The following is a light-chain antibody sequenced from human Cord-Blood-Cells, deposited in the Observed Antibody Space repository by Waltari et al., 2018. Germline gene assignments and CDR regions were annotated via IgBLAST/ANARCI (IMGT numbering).Light chain of an antibody. V-gene: IGKV1-8*01. Sequence: AIRMTQSPSSLSASTGDRVTITCRASQGISSYLAWYQQKPGKAPKLLIYAASTLQSGFPSRFSGSGSWTDFTLTISCLQSEDFATYYCQQYYSYPYTFGQGTKLEIK. J-gene: IGKJ2*01. CDR3: QQYYSYPYT. CDR1: QGISSY. CDR2: AAS.